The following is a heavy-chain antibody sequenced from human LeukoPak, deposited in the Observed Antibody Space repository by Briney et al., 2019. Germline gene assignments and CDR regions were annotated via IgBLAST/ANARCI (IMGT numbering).Heavy chain of an antibody. CDR2: INPSGGST. Sequence: ASVKLSCTASGYTFTSYYMHWVRQAPGQGLEWMGIINPSGGSTSYAQKFQGRVTMTRDTSTSTIYMELSSLRSEDTAVYYCARAFIVGAIPFDYWGQGTLVTVSS. V-gene: IGHV1-46*01. D-gene: IGHD1-26*01. CDR3: ARAFIVGAIPFDY. J-gene: IGHJ4*02. CDR1: GYTFTSYY.